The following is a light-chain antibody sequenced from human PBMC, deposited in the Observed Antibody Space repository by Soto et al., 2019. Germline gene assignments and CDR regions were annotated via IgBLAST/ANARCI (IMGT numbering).Light chain of an antibody. J-gene: IGLJ1*01. Sequence: QALVTQEPALTVSPGGKVILTCGSTTGPGTTGHYPYWFQQQPGQAPRPLVYDTATIFSWPPVRFSGSLVGGKDALPLSGAQPEDEAPYYCLLSYRGDYVFGPGTKVTLL. CDR3: LLSYRGDYV. CDR2: DTA. V-gene: IGLV7-46*01. CDR1: TGPGTTGHY.